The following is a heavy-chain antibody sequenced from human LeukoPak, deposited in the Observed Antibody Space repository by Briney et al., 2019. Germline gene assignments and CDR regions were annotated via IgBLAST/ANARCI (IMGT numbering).Heavy chain of an antibody. V-gene: IGHV4-39*01. CDR3: ADLLLLGGYFDF. Sequence: PSETLSLTCTVSGDSISSRNYYWGWIRQPPGKGLEWIGNIHYSGNTFTKPSLKSRVTMSVDTSTNQFSLKMTSVTAADTAVHYCADLLLLGGYFDFWGQGALVTVSS. J-gene: IGHJ4*02. D-gene: IGHD3-22*01. CDR1: GDSISSRNYY. CDR2: IHYSGNT.